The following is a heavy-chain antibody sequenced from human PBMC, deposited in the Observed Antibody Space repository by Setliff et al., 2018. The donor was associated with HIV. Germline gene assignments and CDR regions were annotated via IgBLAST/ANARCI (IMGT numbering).Heavy chain of an antibody. J-gene: IGHJ6*02. D-gene: IGHD1-26*01. CDR1: GVSFSDYS. CDR3: ARPTNIDTLYYGSQTFYMYYYGLDV. CDR2: INPWDTTI. V-gene: IGHV3-11*04. Sequence: LRLSCAASGVSFSDYSMTWIRQAPGKGLEWVSYINPWDTTIKYARSVKGRFTISRDNAKNSLYLQMNSLRARDTAVYFCARPTNIDTLYYGSQTFYMYYYGLDVWGQGTTVTVSS.